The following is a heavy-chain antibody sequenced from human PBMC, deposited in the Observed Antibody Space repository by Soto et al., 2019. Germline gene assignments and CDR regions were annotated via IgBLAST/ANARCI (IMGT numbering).Heavy chain of an antibody. CDR2: INHSGST. J-gene: IGHJ6*02. CDR3: ARGTIFGVVITLYYYYGMDV. V-gene: IGHV4-34*01. Sequence: SETLSLTCAVYGGSFSGYCWSWIRQPPGKGLEWIGEINHSGSTNYNPSLKSRVTISVDTSKNQFSLKLSSVTAADTAVYYCARGTIFGVVITLYYYYGMDVWGQGTTVTVSS. D-gene: IGHD3-3*01. CDR1: GGSFSGYC.